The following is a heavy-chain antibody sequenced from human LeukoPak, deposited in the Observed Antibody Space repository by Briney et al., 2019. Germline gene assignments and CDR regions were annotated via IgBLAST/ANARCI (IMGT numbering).Heavy chain of an antibody. J-gene: IGHJ4*02. V-gene: IGHV3-33*01. CDR1: GFTFSSDG. D-gene: IGHD6-19*01. CDR3: ARGGSGFKLDY. CDR2: IWYDGSNK. Sequence: GRSLRLSCAASGFTFSSDGMHWVRQAPGKGLEWVAVIWYDGSNKYYADSVKGRFTISRDNSKNTLYLQMNRLRAEDTAVFFCARGGSGFKLDYWGQGTLVTVSS.